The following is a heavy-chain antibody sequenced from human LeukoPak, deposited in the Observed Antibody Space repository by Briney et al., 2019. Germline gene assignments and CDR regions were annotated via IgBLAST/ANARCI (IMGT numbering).Heavy chain of an antibody. D-gene: IGHD4-17*01. CDR2: IGAGGTFT. CDR3: AKQMSTVTFTPFDY. J-gene: IGHJ4*02. Sequence: PGGSLRLSCTASGFTFSSYAMNWVRQAPGKGLEWVSGIGAGGTFTYYADSVKGRFTIFRDNSRNTLYLQMNSLRADDTAVYYCAKQMSTVTFTPFDYWGQGTLVTVSS. CDR1: GFTFSSYA. V-gene: IGHV3-23*01.